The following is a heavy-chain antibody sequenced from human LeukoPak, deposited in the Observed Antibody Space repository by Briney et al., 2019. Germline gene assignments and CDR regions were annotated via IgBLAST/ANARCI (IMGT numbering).Heavy chain of an antibody. CDR1: GYTFTGYY. V-gene: IGHV1-2*02. Sequence: ASVKVSCKASGYTFTGYYMHWVRQAPRQGLEWMGWINPNIGGTSFAKKFQGRVTLTRDTSITTTYLELTGLRSDDTAVYFCARGDCSGVSCYSVDSWGQGTLVTVSS. CDR3: ARGDCSGVSCYSVDS. J-gene: IGHJ4*02. D-gene: IGHD2-15*01. CDR2: INPNIGGT.